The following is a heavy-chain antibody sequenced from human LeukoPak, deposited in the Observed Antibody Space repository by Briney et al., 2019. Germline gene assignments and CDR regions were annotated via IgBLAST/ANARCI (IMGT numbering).Heavy chain of an antibody. CDR1: GYIFTPSW. CDR2: IYPGDSDT. V-gene: IGHV5-51*01. CDR3: ATQGSSGWDDAFDI. J-gene: IGHJ3*02. D-gene: IGHD6-19*01. Sequence: RGESLKISCKGSGYIFTPSWLGWVRQMPGKGLEWMGIIYPGDSDTRYSPSFQGQVTISADKSISTAYLQWSSLKASDTAMYYCATQGSSGWDDAFDIWGQGTMVTVSS.